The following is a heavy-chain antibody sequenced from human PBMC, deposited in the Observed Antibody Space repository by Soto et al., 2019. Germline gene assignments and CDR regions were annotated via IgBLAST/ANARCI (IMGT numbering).Heavy chain of an antibody. J-gene: IGHJ6*02. CDR2: IYTGDSDT. D-gene: IGHD2-2*01. V-gene: IGHV5-51*07. CDR3: TRTSAAAKNYYGMDV. CDR1: EYSFTSYW. Sequence: GWALKSSCARSEYSFTSYWMGWVHQIPVKVLEWMGIIYTGDSDTRHSPSFQGRVTISADKSISTAYLQWSSLKASDTAMYYCTRTSAAAKNYYGMDVWGQGTTVTVSS.